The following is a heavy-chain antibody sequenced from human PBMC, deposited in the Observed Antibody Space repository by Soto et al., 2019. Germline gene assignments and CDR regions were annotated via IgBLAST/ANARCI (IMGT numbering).Heavy chain of an antibody. CDR2: ISGTSTST. V-gene: IGHV3-23*01. J-gene: IGHJ4*02. Sequence: EVQLLESWGGLVQPGGSLRLSCAASGFTCSAYDMSWVRQATGKGLEWVSAISGTSTSTYYADSVQGGFSISTDSSRKTLFMQMNTLRAEDPAVYFCANRIFGVEYLCQGKLVTVSS. CDR1: GFTCSAYD. D-gene: IGHD3-3*01. CDR3: ANRIFGVEY.